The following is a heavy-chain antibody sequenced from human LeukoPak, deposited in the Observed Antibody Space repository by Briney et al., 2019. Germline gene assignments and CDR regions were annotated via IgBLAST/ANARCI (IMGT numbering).Heavy chain of an antibody. Sequence: SETLSLTCTVSGGSISSYYWSWIRQPPGKGLEWIGYIYYSGSTNYNPSLKSRVTISVDTSKNQFSLKLSSVTAADTAVYYCARVPTRGYCSGGSCYSPYHFDYWGQGTLVTVSS. V-gene: IGHV4-59*08. J-gene: IGHJ4*02. CDR2: IYYSGST. CDR1: GGSISSYY. CDR3: ARVPTRGYCSGGSCYSPYHFDY. D-gene: IGHD2-15*01.